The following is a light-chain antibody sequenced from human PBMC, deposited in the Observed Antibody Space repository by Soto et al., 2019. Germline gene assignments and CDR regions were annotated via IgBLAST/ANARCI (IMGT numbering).Light chain of an antibody. J-gene: IGLJ1*01. CDR2: EVT. CDR3: SSYAGANRV. Sequence: QSALTQPPSASGSPGQSVTISCTGTSSDVGANNYVSWYQQHPGKAPKLMIYEVTKRPSGVPDRFSGSKSGNTASLTVSGLQAEDEADYYCSSYAGANRVFGTGTKLTAL. CDR1: SSDVGANNY. V-gene: IGLV2-8*01.